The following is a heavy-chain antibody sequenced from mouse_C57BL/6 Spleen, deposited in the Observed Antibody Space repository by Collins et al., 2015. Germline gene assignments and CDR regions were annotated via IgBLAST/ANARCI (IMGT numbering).Heavy chain of an antibody. CDR2: INYDGSN. CDR1: GYSIASGYY. J-gene: IGHJ4*01. V-gene: IGHV3-6*02. CDR3: ARGMITTAMDY. D-gene: IGHD2-4*01. Sequence: DVQLQESGPGLVKPSQSLSLTCSVTGYSIASGYYWNWIRHFPGNKLEWMGYINYDGSNNYNPSLKNRISITRDTSKNQFFLKLNSVTTEDTATYYCARGMITTAMDYWGQGTSVTVS.